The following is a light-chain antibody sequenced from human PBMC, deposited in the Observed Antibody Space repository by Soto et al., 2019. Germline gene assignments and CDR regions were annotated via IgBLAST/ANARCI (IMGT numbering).Light chain of an antibody. V-gene: IGKV1-5*03. CDR1: RTISPW. Sequence: DIQMTQSPSTLSASVGDRVTITCRASRTISPWLAWYQQKPGEAPKVLIYRVSPLASGVPSRFSGSGTGTEFTLTIDSLQPEDFATYFCQQLNTYSRTFGQGTKVQI. CDR2: RVS. J-gene: IGKJ1*01. CDR3: QQLNTYSRT.